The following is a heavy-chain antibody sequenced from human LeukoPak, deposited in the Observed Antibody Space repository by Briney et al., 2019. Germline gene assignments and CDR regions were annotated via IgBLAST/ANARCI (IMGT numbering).Heavy chain of an antibody. CDR3: AKDQQQLDWFDP. CDR2: ISGSGGST. V-gene: IGHV3-23*01. Sequence: RGGSLRLSCAASGFTFSSYAMSWVRQARGEGREWVSAISGSGGSTYYADSVEARFTISRDNSKNTLYLQMNSLRAEDTAVYYCAKDQQQLDWFDPWGQGTLVTVSS. J-gene: IGHJ5*02. CDR1: GFTFSSYA. D-gene: IGHD6-13*01.